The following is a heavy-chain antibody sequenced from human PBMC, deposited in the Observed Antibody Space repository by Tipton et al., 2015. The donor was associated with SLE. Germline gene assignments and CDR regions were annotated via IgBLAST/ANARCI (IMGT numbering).Heavy chain of an antibody. CDR1: GGSFSGYY. J-gene: IGHJ4*02. D-gene: IGHD1-26*01. CDR3: ARRGGSYVFDY. CDR2: INHSGST. V-gene: IGHV4-34*01. Sequence: TLSLTCAVYGGSFSGYYWSWIRQPPGKGLEWIGEINHSGSTNYNPPLKSRVTISVDTSKNQFSLKLSSVTAADTAVYYCARRGGSYVFDYWGQGTLVTVSS.